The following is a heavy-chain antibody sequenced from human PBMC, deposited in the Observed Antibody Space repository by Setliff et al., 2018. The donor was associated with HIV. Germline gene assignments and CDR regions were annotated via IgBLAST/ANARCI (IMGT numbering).Heavy chain of an antibody. J-gene: IGHJ4*02. V-gene: IGHV4-4*02. CDR2: IYHTGRT. Sequence: SETLSLTCAVSGGSISDDKWWDWVRQPPGKGLEWIGEIYHTGRTNYDSSLKSRVTMSVDKTKNEFSLKMTSVTAADTAVYYCTRAPGGGKDYWGQGTLVTVSS. CDR3: TRAPGGGKDY. D-gene: IGHD3-16*01. CDR1: GGSISDDKW.